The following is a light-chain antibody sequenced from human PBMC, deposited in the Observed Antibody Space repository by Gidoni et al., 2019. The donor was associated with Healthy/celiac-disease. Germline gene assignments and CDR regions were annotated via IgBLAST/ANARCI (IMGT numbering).Light chain of an antibody. Sequence: VITPSPDSLPVSLGERATINCKSSQSVLSSSNNKNYLAWYQQKPGQPPKLLIYWASTRESGVPDRFSGSGSGTDFTLTISSLQAEDVAVYYCQQYYSTPWTFGQGTKVEIK. CDR1: QSVLSSSNNKNY. J-gene: IGKJ1*01. CDR2: WAS. CDR3: QQYYSTPWT. V-gene: IGKV4-1*01.